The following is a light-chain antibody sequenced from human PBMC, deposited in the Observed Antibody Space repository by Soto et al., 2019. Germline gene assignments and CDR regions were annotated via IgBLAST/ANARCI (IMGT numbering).Light chain of an antibody. V-gene: IGKV1-5*01. CDR3: QQYHSYPWT. CDR2: DVS. J-gene: IGKJ1*01. CDR1: QSISSW. Sequence: DIQMTQSPSSLSASVGDRVTITCRASQSISSWLAWYQQKPGKAPKFVIYDVSSLESGVPSRFSGSGSGTEFTLTISSLQPDDFATYYCQQYHSYPWTFGQGTKVDIK.